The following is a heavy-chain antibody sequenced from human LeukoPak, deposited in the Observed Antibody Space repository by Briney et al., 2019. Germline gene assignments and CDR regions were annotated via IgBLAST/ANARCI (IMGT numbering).Heavy chain of an antibody. V-gene: IGHV3-23*01. CDR1: GFTFSSYA. CDR2: ISGSGGST. CDR3: AKQYYYDSSGYSDLDY. J-gene: IGHJ4*02. Sequence: GSLRLSCAASGFTFSSYAMSWVRQAPGKGLEWVSAISGSGGSTYYADSVKGRFTISRDNSKNTLYLQMNSLRAEDTAVYYFAKQYYYDSSGYSDLDYWGQGTLVTVS. D-gene: IGHD3-22*01.